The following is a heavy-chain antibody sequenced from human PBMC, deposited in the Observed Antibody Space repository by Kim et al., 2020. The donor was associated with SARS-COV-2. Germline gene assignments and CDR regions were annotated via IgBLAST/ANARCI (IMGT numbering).Heavy chain of an antibody. J-gene: IGHJ6*02. CDR2: ISSSGSTI. D-gene: IGHD2-21*01. CDR1: GFTFSDYY. Sequence: GGSLRLSCAASGFTFSDYYMSWIRQAPGKGLEWVSYISSSGSTIYYADSVKGRFTISRDNAKNSLYLQMNSLRAEDTAVYYCARNTVIDHYYYYGMDVWGQGTTVTVSS. V-gene: IGHV3-11*01. CDR3: ARNTVIDHYYYYGMDV.